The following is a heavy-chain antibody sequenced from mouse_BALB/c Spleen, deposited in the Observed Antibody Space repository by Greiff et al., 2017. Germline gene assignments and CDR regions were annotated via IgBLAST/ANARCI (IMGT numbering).Heavy chain of an antibody. D-gene: IGHD2-3*01. V-gene: IGHV3-6*02. Sequence: VQLKESGPGLVKPSQSLSLTCSVTGYSITSGYYWNWIRQFPGNKLEWMGYISYDGSNNYNPSLKNRISITRDTSKNQFFLKLNSVTTEDTATYYCARSGYYGDYWGQGTTLTVSS. CDR2: ISYDGSN. J-gene: IGHJ2*01. CDR3: ARSGYYGDY. CDR1: GYSITSGYY.